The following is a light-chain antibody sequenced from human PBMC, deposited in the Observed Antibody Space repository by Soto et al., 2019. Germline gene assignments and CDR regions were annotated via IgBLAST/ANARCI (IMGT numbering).Light chain of an antibody. Sequence: QSALTQPASVSGSPGQSITISCTGTSSDVGNYNLVSWYQQHPGKAPKLMIYEVSKRPSGVSNRFSGSKSGNTASLTISGLQAEDEADYYCCSYAGTRAPYVFGNGTKLTVL. CDR3: CSYAGTRAPYV. V-gene: IGLV2-23*02. J-gene: IGLJ1*01. CDR1: SSDVGNYNL. CDR2: EVS.